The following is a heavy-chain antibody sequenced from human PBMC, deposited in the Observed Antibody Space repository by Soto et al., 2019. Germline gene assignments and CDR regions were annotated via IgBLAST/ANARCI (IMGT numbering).Heavy chain of an antibody. CDR2: ISYDGSNK. J-gene: IGHJ4*02. Sequence: QVQLVESGGGVVQPGRSLRLSCAASGFTFSSYGMHWVRQAPGKGLAWVAGISYDGSNKYYADSVKGRFTISRDNSKNTLYLQMNSLRAEDTAVYYCAKGAYDSSGYYFDYWGQGTLVTVSS. CDR1: GFTFSSYG. D-gene: IGHD3-22*01. V-gene: IGHV3-30*18. CDR3: AKGAYDSSGYYFDY.